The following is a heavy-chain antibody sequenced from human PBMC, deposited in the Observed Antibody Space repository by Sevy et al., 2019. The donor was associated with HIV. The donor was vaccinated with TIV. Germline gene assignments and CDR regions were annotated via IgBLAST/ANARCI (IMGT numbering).Heavy chain of an antibody. J-gene: IGHJ4*02. CDR2: IYYTGRT. V-gene: IGHV4-39*07. CDR3: ARDPIAVAPYFDN. CDR1: GDSIISNIHY. D-gene: IGHD6-19*01. Sequence: SETLSLTCTVSGDSIISNIHYWGWIRQSPGKGLEWIGSIYYTGRTYYSPSLKSRVTVSIDTSKNQFSLKLRSVTAADTAVYYCARDPIAVAPYFDNWGQGTLVTVSS.